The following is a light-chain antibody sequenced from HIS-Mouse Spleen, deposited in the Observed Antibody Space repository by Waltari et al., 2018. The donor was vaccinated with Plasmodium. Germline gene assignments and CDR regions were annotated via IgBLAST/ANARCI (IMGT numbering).Light chain of an antibody. CDR1: SSDVGSYNL. V-gene: IGLV2-23*03. CDR3: CSYAGSSTFV. J-gene: IGLJ3*02. Sequence: QSALTQPASVSGSPGQSFTLSCTGTSSDVGSYNLVSWYQQQPGNAPKLMIYEGSKRPSGVSNRCSGSKSGNTASLTISGLQAEDEADYYCCSYAGSSTFVFGGGTKLTVL. CDR2: EGS.